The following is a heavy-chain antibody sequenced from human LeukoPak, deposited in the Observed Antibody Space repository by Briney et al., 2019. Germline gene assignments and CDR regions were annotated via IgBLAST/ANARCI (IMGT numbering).Heavy chain of an antibody. Sequence: SETLSLSCTVSGYSLNSAFYWAWIRVPPGKGLKWIGSVVHRGTTYYNSSLKSRVYTSIDTSKNQYSLKLKSLTAQETALYYFVRDGYYGSGSPGWFGPWGPGTLVIVSA. J-gene: IGHJ5*02. D-gene: IGHD3-10*01. V-gene: IGHV4-38-2*02. CDR2: VVHRGTT. CDR3: VRDGYYGSGSPGWFGP. CDR1: GYSLNSAFY.